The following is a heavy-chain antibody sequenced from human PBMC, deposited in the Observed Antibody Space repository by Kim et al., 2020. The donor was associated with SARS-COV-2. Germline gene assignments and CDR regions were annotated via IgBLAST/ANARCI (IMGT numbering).Heavy chain of an antibody. CDR1: GGPLSGYF. V-gene: IGHV4-34*01. CDR2: INQSGST. Sequence: SETLSLICGVYGGPLSGYFFSWIRQSPGKGLEWIGEINQSGSTTYNPALKSRVTMSVDTSKNEVSLQLLSVTAADTAVYYCARAHSSSWTHWGQGTLVTVSS. CDR3: ARAHSSSWTH. J-gene: IGHJ4*02. D-gene: IGHD6-13*01.